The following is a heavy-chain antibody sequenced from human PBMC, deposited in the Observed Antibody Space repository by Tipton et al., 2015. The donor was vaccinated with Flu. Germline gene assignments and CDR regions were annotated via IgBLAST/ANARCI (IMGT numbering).Heavy chain of an antibody. CDR2: IYSDGST. J-gene: IGHJ3*02. V-gene: IGHV3-66*01. CDR3: ARAWNARDAFDT. Sequence: SLRLSCAASGFNVRSDFINWVRQAPGRGLEWVSLIYSDGSTFYADSVKGRFTISRDNSGNTVYLQMNSLRAEDTAVYYCARAWNARDAFDTWGQGTMVTVSS. CDR1: GFNVRSDF. D-gene: IGHD1-1*01.